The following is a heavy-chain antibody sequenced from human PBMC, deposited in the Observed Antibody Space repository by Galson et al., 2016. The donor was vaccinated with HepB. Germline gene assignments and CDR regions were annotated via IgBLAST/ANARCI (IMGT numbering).Heavy chain of an antibody. V-gene: IGHV6-1*01. CDR1: GDSVTNDDTL. CDR3: TRGYMHTGMNV. D-gene: IGHD5-18*01. CDR2: PYYRSQWFN. J-gene: IGHJ6*02. Sequence: CAISGDSVTNDDTLWNWIRQSSSRGLEWLGMPYYRSQWFNEYAVSVKSRITINSDTSRNQFSLQLDSVTPDDTAAYFCTRGYMHTGMNVWGQGTTVTVSS.